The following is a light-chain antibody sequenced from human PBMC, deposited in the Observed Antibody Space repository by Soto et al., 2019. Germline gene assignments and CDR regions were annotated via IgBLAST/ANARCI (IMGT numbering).Light chain of an antibody. CDR2: EVN. CDR1: SSDVGGYNY. CDR3: SSYTTNHTRV. Sequence: QSVLTQPASVSGSPGQSITISCTGTSSDVGGYNYVSWYQQHPGKAPKLMIYEVNDRPSGVSNRFSGSKSGNTASLTISGLQPEDEADYYCSSYTTNHTRVFGGGTKVTVL. V-gene: IGLV2-14*01. J-gene: IGLJ3*02.